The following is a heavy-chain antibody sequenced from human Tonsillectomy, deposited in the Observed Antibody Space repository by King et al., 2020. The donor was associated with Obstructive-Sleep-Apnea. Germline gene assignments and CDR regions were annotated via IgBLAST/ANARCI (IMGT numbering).Heavy chain of an antibody. Sequence: VQLVESGAEVKKPGESLKISCKVSGYSFTSYWIGWVRQLPGKVLEWMGILYPGDSDTRYSPSFQCQVTIPAAKPISTAYLPWSSLKASDTAMYYCASTANQAGDAFDIWGQGTMVTVSS. J-gene: IGHJ3*02. CDR3: ASTANQAGDAFDI. CDR2: LYPGDSDT. CDR1: GYSFTSYW. D-gene: IGHD1-14*01. V-gene: IGHV5-51*01.